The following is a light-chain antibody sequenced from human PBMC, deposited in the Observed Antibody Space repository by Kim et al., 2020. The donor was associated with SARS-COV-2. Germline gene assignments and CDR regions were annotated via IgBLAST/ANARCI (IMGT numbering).Light chain of an antibody. V-gene: IGLV3-19*01. CDR3: NSRDSNGNHLV. J-gene: IGLJ2*01. CDR2: AKN. CDR1: SIRNYY. Sequence: ALGQTVRIKCQGESIRNYYPSGYQQKPGQAPVLVIFAKNNRPSGIPDRVSASTAGDTASLTITGARAEDEADYYCNSRDSNGNHLVFGGGTQLTVL.